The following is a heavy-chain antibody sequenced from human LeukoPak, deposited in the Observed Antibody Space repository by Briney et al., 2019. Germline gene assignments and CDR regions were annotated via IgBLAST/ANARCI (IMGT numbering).Heavy chain of an antibody. D-gene: IGHD6-13*01. CDR2: IRYDGSNK. Sequence: GGSLGLSCAASGFTFSSYGMHWVRQAPGKGLEWVAFIRYDGSNKYYADSVKGRFTISRDNSKNTLYLQMNSLRAEDTAVYYCAKEPVPFIAALYYYYYMDVWGKGTTVTVSS. CDR1: GFTFSSYG. V-gene: IGHV3-30*02. J-gene: IGHJ6*03. CDR3: AKEPVPFIAALYYYYYMDV.